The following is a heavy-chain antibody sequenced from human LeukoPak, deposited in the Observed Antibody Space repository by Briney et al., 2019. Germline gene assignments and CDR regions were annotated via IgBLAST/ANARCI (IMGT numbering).Heavy chain of an antibody. CDR1: GGSISSGDYY. Sequence: SETLSLTCTVSGGSISSGDYYWSWIRQPPGKGLEWTGHIFYSGSTYYNPSLMRRLTISVDTSKNQFSLKLSSVTPADTAVYYCARERREGGSSWIDYWGRGTLVTVSS. J-gene: IGHJ4*02. D-gene: IGHD6-13*01. CDR3: ARERREGGSSWIDY. V-gene: IGHV4-30-4*01. CDR2: IFYSGST.